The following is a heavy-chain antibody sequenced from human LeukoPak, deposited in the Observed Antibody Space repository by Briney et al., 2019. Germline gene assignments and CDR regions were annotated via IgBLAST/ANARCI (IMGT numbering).Heavy chain of an antibody. CDR2: IYHSGSR. Sequence: SETLSLTCSVSGGSISSSSHYWGWIRQPPGKGLEWLGTIYHSGSRYYNPSLKSRVTISVDTSKNQLSLKLSSVTAADTAVYYCARGGAAAAGPADYWGQGTLVTVSS. CDR3: ARGGAAAAGPADY. V-gene: IGHV4-39*01. CDR1: GGSISSSSHY. J-gene: IGHJ4*02. D-gene: IGHD6-13*01.